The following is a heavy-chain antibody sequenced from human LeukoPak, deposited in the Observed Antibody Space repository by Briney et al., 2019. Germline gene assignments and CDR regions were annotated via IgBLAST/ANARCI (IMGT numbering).Heavy chain of an antibody. V-gene: IGHV3-33*06. J-gene: IGHJ4*02. CDR2: IYYDGSHG. D-gene: IGHD5-24*01. Sequence: PGGSLRLSCAASGFTFRSYGMHWVRQAPGKGLEWVAVIYYDGSHGEYTDSVKGRFTISRDISKNTLYLQMNSLRGEDTAVYYCAKDHIYNYRGGSNFDSWGQGTLVTVST. CDR1: GFTFRSYG. CDR3: AKDHIYNYRGGSNFDS.